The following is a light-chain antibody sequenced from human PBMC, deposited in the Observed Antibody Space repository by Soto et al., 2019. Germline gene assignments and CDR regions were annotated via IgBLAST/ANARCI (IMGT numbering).Light chain of an antibody. J-gene: IGLJ2*01. Sequence: QSALTQPASVSGSPGQSITISCAGTSSDVGGYNYVSWYQQHPGKAPKLMIYDVSNRPSGFSNRFSGSKYGNTASLTISGLQAEDEADYYCSSYISSSTVVFGGGTKLTVL. CDR2: DVS. V-gene: IGLV2-14*01. CDR3: SSYISSSTVV. CDR1: SSDVGGYNY.